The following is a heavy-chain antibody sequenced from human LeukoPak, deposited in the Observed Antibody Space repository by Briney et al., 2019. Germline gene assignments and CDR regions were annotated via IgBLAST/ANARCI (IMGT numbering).Heavy chain of an antibody. CDR2: IYSGGST. CDR1: GFTVSSNY. J-gene: IGHJ4*02. D-gene: IGHD6-6*01. CDR3: ARRKAARYFDY. Sequence: PGGSLRLSCAASGFTVSSNYMSWARQAPGKGLEWVSVIYSGGSTYYADSVKGRFTISRDNSKNTLYLQMNSLRAEDTAVYYCARRKAARYFDYWGQGTLVTVSS. V-gene: IGHV3-53*01.